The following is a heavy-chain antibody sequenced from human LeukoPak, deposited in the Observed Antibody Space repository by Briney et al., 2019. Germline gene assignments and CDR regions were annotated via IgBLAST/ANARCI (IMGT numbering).Heavy chain of an antibody. V-gene: IGHV3-21*01. CDR1: GFTFSSYS. CDR2: ISSSSSYI. CDR3: ARSLEYSSTDFDY. D-gene: IGHD6-6*01. Sequence: GGSLRLSCAASGFTFSSYSMNWVRQAPGKGLEWVSSISSSSSYIYYADSVKGRFTISRDNAKNSLYLQMNSLRAEDTAVYYCARSLEYSSTDFDYWGQGTLVNVSS. J-gene: IGHJ4*02.